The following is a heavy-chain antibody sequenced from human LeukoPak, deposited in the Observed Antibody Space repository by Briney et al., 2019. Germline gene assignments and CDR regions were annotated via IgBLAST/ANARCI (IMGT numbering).Heavy chain of an antibody. CDR2: INHSGST. J-gene: IGHJ4*02. CDR3: ARSRVWSDYWGYFDY. Sequence: SETLSLTCTVSGGSISSYYWSWIRQPPGKGLEWIGEINHSGSTNYNPSLKSRVTISVDTSKNQFSLKLSSVTAADTAVYYCARSRVWSDYWGYFDYWGQGTLVTVSS. CDR1: GGSISSYY. D-gene: IGHD3-3*01. V-gene: IGHV4-34*01.